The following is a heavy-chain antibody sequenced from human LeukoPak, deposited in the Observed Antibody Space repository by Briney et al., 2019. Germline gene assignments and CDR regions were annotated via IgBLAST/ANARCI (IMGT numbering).Heavy chain of an antibody. CDR3: AKDPYSSFMEYFQH. CDR1: GFTFSAYG. D-gene: IGHD3-22*01. J-gene: IGHJ1*01. CDR2: MSNDGSKK. Sequence: GGSLRLSCAASGFTFSAYGMHWVRQAPGKGLEWVAVMSNDGSKKYYGDSVKGRFTISRDDSKNTLYLQMNSLRTEDTAMYYCAKDPYSSFMEYFQHWGQGTLVTVSS. V-gene: IGHV3-30*18.